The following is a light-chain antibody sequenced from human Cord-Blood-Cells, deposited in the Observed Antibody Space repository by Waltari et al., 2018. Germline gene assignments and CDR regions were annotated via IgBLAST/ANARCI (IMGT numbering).Light chain of an antibody. Sequence: EIVMTQSPATLSVSPGERANRSCRASQSVSSNLAWYQQKPGQAPRLLIYGASTRATGIPARFSGSGSGTEFTLTISSLQSEDFAVYYCQQYNNWPPLTFGGGTKVEIK. CDR1: QSVSSN. J-gene: IGKJ4*01. CDR3: QQYNNWPPLT. V-gene: IGKV3-15*01. CDR2: GAS.